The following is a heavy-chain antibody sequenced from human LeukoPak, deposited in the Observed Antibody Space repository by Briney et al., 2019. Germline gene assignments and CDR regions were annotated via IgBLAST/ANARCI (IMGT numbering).Heavy chain of an antibody. CDR1: GFTFSAYA. Sequence: WGSLTLSCEASGFTFSAYAMTWVRQAPAKGREWVSSIRSDYKTHYSESVEGRVAIPRNKTQGMPYLQLNHLRPEDPALDYCARELHYYVAMDVWGQGTTVTVSS. CDR2: IRSDYKT. V-gene: IGHV3-23*01. J-gene: IGHJ6*02. D-gene: IGHD3-10*02. CDR3: ARELHYYVAMDV.